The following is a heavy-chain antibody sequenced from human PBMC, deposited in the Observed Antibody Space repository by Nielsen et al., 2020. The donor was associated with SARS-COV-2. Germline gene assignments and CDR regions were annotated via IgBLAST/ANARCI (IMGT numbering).Heavy chain of an antibody. V-gene: IGHV3-21*04. D-gene: IGHD6-19*01. CDR1: GFTFSIYS. CDR2: ISSDSSYI. J-gene: IGHJ4*02. CDR3: AKGRNRILVTGTLFDY. Sequence: GGSLRLSCAASGFTFSIYSMNWVRQAPGKGLEWVSSISSDSSYIYYADSVKGRFTISRDNSKNTLYLQMNSLTAEDTAVYFCAKGRNRILVTGTLFDYWGQGTLVTVSS.